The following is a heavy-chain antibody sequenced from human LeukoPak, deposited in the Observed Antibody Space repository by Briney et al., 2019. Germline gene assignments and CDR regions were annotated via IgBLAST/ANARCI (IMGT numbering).Heavy chain of an antibody. V-gene: IGHV3-23*01. D-gene: IGHD2-8*01. CDR2: ISSGGGFT. Sequence: PGRSLRLSCEAAGFTFSTYAMSWVRQAPGKGLEWVSTISSGGGFTYYSESVKGRFTISRDSSRSTLCLQMNSLRAEDTAVYYCAKDLRIRAGVPDYWGQGTLVTVSS. CDR1: GFTFSTYA. J-gene: IGHJ4*02. CDR3: AKDLRIRAGVPDY.